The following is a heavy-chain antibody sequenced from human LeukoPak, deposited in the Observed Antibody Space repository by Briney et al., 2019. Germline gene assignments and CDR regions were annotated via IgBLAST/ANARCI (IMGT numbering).Heavy chain of an antibody. CDR3: AKDHYGDYLDY. D-gene: IGHD4-17*01. CDR1: GFTFSSYG. CDR2: ISYDGSNK. Sequence: GGSLRLSCAASGFTFSSYGMHWVRQAPGKGLEWVAVISYDGSNKYYADSVKGRFTISRDNSKNTLYLQMNSLRAEDTAVYYCAKDHYGDYLDYWGQGTLVTVSS. V-gene: IGHV3-30*18. J-gene: IGHJ4*02.